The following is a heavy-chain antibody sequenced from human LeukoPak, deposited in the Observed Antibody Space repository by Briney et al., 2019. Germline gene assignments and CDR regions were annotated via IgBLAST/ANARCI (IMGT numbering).Heavy chain of an antibody. D-gene: IGHD2-15*01. CDR3: ARDPGDIVVVVAATHYFDY. V-gene: IGHV3-30-3*01. Sequence: GGSLRLSCAASGFTFSRYAMHWVRQAPGKGLEWVAVISFDGSNKYQVDSVKGRFTISRDNAKNSLYLQMNSLRAEDTAVYYCARDPGDIVVVVAATHYFDYWGQGTLVTVSS. CDR2: ISFDGSNK. CDR1: GFTFSRYA. J-gene: IGHJ4*02.